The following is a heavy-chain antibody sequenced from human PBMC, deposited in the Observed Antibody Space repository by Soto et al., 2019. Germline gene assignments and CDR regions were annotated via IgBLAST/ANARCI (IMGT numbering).Heavy chain of an antibody. CDR2: ISWDGGST. V-gene: IGHV3-43*01. Sequence: PGGSLRLSCAASGFTFDDYTMHWVRQAPGKGLEWVSLISWDGGSTYYADSVKGRFTISRDNSKNSLYLQMNSLRTEDTALYYCAKDTDSSSGYYYYGMDVWGQGTTVTVSS. J-gene: IGHJ6*02. D-gene: IGHD1-26*01. CDR3: AKDTDSSSGYYYYGMDV. CDR1: GFTFDDYT.